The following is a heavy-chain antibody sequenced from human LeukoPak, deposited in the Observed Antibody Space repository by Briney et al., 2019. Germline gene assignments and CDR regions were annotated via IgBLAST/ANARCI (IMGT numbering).Heavy chain of an antibody. CDR3: ARDRDQWLEAFDI. J-gene: IGHJ3*02. CDR1: GFTFSTYN. Sequence: GGSLRLSCTASGFTFSTYNMNWVRQAPGKGLEWVSSISSSNSYIYYVDSVKGRFTISRDNAKNSLYLQMNSLRAEDTAFYYCARDRDQWLEAFDIWGQGTMVTVSS. D-gene: IGHD6-19*01. CDR2: ISSSNSYI. V-gene: IGHV3-21*04.